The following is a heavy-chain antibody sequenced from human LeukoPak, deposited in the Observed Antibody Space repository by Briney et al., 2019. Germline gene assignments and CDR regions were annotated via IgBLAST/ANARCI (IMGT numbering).Heavy chain of an antibody. CDR2: MNIDSGNT. D-gene: IGHD1-1*01. Sequence: GASVKVSCKASGYTFASHDIHWVRQATGQGLEWMGWMNIDSGNTGYAEKFQDRVTMTRNTSTTTANMELSSLTSEDTAVYYCVRGSGRGKDSWGQGTLVTVSS. CDR1: GYTFASHD. V-gene: IGHV1-8*01. J-gene: IGHJ4*02. CDR3: VRGSGRGKDS.